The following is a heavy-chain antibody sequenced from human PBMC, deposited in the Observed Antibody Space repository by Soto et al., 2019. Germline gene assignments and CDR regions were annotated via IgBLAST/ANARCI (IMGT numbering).Heavy chain of an antibody. CDR2: INSDGSST. CDR3: ARVPLGDSSGYYWFDS. Sequence: GGSLRLSCAASGFTFSRYWMHWVRQAPGKGLVWVSRINSDGSSTTYADSVRGRFTISRDNAKNTLYLQMNSLRAEDTAVYYCARVPLGDSSGYYWFDSWGQGTLVTVSS. J-gene: IGHJ5*01. D-gene: IGHD3-22*01. V-gene: IGHV3-74*01. CDR1: GFTFSRYW.